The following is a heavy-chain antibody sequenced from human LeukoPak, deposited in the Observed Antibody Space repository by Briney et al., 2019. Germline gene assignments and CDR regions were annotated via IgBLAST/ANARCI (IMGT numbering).Heavy chain of an antibody. J-gene: IGHJ4*02. Sequence: SVKVSCKASGGTFSSYAISWVRQAPGQGLEWMGGIIPIFGTANYAQKFQGRVTITADESTSTAYMELSSLRSEYTAVYYCAAYYYDSSGIQFDYWGQGTLVTVSS. CDR3: AAYYYDSSGIQFDY. CDR1: GGTFSSYA. V-gene: IGHV1-69*01. D-gene: IGHD3-22*01. CDR2: IIPIFGTA.